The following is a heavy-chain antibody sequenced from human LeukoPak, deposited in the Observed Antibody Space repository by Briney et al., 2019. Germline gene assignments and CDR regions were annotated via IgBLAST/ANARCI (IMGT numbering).Heavy chain of an antibody. CDR3: ARDYYDSSGFDY. Sequence: GASVKVSCKASEGTFSSYAISWVQQAPGQGLEWMGRIIPIFGTANYAQKFQGRVTITTDESTSTAYMELSSLRSEDTAVYYCARDYYDSSGFDYWGQGTLVTVSS. V-gene: IGHV1-69*05. CDR1: EGTFSSYA. D-gene: IGHD3-22*01. CDR2: IIPIFGTA. J-gene: IGHJ4*02.